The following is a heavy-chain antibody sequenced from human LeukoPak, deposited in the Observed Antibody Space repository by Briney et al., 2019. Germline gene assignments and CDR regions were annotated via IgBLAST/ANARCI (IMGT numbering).Heavy chain of an antibody. CDR1: GFTFSDYY. CDR3: ARVGATGTADY. CDR2: ISKSGSDT. J-gene: IGHJ4*02. V-gene: IGHV3-11*03. Sequence: GGSLRLSCAASGFTFSDYYMSWIRQAPGKGLEWVSYISKSGSDTNFADSVKGRFTISRDNAKNSLYLHMNSLRAEDTAVYYCARVGATGTADYWGQGTLVTVSS. D-gene: IGHD1-1*01.